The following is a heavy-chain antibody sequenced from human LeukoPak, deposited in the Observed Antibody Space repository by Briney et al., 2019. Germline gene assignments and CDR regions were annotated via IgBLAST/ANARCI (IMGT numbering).Heavy chain of an antibody. CDR1: GFTFSDYY. J-gene: IGHJ6*02. Sequence: GGSLRLSCAASGFTFSDYYMSWIRQAPGKGLEWISYISSSSLYTNYADSVKGRFTISRDNAKNSLFLQMNSLRAEDTAVYYCARAPALYTNSLPHYAMDVWGQGTTVTVSS. CDR2: ISSSSLYT. CDR3: ARAPALYTNSLPHYAMDV. V-gene: IGHV3-11*06. D-gene: IGHD2-2*02.